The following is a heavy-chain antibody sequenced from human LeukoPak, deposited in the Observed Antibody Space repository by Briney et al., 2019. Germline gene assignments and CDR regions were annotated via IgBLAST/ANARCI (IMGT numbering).Heavy chain of an antibody. CDR2: INPNSGGT. V-gene: IGHV1-2*02. D-gene: IGHD6-13*01. Sequence: ASVKVSCKASGYTFTGYYMHWVRQAPGQGLEWMGWINPNSGGTNYAQKFQGRVTMTRDTSISTAYMELSRLRSDDTAVYYCARDKSSSWYNWFDPRGPGTLVNVSS. J-gene: IGHJ5*02. CDR3: ARDKSSSWYNWFDP. CDR1: GYTFTGYY.